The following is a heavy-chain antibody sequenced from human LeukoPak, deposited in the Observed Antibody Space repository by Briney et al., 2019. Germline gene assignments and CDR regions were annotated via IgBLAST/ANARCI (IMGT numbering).Heavy chain of an antibody. CDR1: GFTFDDYA. V-gene: IGHV3-43*02. Sequence: QPGGSLRLSCAASGFTFDDYAMHWVRQAPGKGLEWVSLISGGGRTYYADSVKGRCTISRDNSKDSLYLQMNSLRTEDTAVYYCAKDSLLTTWGQGTLVTVSS. CDR3: AKDSLLTT. CDR2: ISGGGRT. D-gene: IGHD3-3*01. J-gene: IGHJ5*02.